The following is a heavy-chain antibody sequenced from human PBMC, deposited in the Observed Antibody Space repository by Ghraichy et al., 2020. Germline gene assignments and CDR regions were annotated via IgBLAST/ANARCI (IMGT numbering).Heavy chain of an antibody. V-gene: IGHV3-7*03. D-gene: IGHD3-10*01. Sequence: GESLNISCGASGFTTSTYWMSWVRQGPGKGLEWVAKIKQDGSEKYYVDSVKGRFTISRDNAKNSLYLQMDSLRAEDTAVYFCARLRGITMIRGVIHPPGYFDYWGQGTLVTVSS. CDR3: ARLRGITMIRGVIHPPGYFDY. CDR2: IKQDGSEK. J-gene: IGHJ4*02. CDR1: GFTTSTYW.